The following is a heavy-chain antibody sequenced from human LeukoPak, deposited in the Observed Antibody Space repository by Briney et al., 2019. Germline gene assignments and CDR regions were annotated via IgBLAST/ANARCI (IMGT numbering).Heavy chain of an antibody. D-gene: IGHD6-13*01. V-gene: IGHV4-34*01. CDR3: ARGPRVFDY. J-gene: IGHJ4*02. CDR2: INHRGST. Sequence: SETLSLTCAVYGGSFSGYYWSWIRQPPGKGLEWIGEINHRGSTNYNPSLKSRVTISVDTSKNQFSLKLSSVTAADTAVYYCARGPRVFDYWGRGTLVTVSS. CDR1: GGSFSGYY.